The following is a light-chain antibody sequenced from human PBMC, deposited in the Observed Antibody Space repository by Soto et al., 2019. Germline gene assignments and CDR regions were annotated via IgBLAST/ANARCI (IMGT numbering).Light chain of an antibody. CDR2: DVS. V-gene: IGKV3-11*01. CDR1: QNISNY. Sequence: IVLTQSPATLSFSPGKRAPLSFRASQNISNYLIWYQQKPGQAPRLLIYDVSNRATGIPARFSGSRSGAEFTLTTNSLQSEDFAVYYCQPYNNWPLTFGGGTKVDIK. J-gene: IGKJ4*01. CDR3: QPYNNWPLT.